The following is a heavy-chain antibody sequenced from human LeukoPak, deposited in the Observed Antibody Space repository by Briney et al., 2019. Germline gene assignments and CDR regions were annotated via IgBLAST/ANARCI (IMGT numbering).Heavy chain of an antibody. CDR2: IRYDGSNK. J-gene: IGHJ4*02. CDR1: GFTFSSYG. Sequence: PPGGSLRLSCAASGFTFSSYGMHWVRQAPGKGLEWVAFIRYDGSNKYYADSVKGRFTISRDNSKNTLYLQMNSLRAEDTAVYYCAKDGEYSSGWYQKIINRKMYYFDYWGQGTLVTVSS. D-gene: IGHD6-19*01. V-gene: IGHV3-30*02. CDR3: AKDGEYSSGWYQKIINRKMYYFDY.